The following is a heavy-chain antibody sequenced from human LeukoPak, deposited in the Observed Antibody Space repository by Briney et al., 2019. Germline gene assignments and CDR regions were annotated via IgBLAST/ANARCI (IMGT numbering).Heavy chain of an antibody. V-gene: IGHV3-53*01. CDR2: IYSSGST. J-gene: IGHJ1*01. Sequence: GGSLRLSCAASGFTVSNNYMSWVRQAPGKGLEWVSVIYSSGSTYYADSVKGRFTISRDNSKNTVYLQMNSLRAEDTAVYYCARDGGVVSIWYWCFQHWGQGTLVTVSS. CDR1: GFTVSNNY. D-gene: IGHD2-8*02. CDR3: ARDGGVVSIWYWCFQH.